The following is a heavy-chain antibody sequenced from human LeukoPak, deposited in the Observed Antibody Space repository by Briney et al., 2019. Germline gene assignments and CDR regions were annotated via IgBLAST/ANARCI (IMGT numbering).Heavy chain of an antibody. CDR2: INHSGST. J-gene: IGHJ5*02. V-gene: IGHV4-34*01. CDR3: ARHDRYYDYVWGSYRSSWFDP. CDR1: GGSFSGYY. Sequence: SETLSLTCAVYGGSFSGYYWSWIRQPPGKGLEWIGEINHSGSTNYNPSLKSRVTISVDTSKNQFSLKLSSVTAADTAVYYCARHDRYYDYVWGSYRSSWFDPWGQGTLVTVSS. D-gene: IGHD3-16*02.